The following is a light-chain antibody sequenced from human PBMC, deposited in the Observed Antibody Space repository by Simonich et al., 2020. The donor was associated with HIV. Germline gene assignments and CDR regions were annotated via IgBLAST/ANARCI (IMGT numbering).Light chain of an antibody. Sequence: EIVMTHSPAALSLSPGERATLSCRASQSVSSYLAWYQQKPGQAPRLLIYDASNRATGIPARFSGSGSGTDFTLTISSLEPEDFAVYYCQQYNNWPTWTFGQGTKVEIK. CDR3: QQYNNWPTWT. V-gene: IGKV3-11*01. CDR2: DAS. J-gene: IGKJ1*01. CDR1: QSVSSY.